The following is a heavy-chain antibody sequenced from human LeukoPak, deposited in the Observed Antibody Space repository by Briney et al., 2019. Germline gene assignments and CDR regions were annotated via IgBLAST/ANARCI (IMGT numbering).Heavy chain of an antibody. J-gene: IGHJ4*02. CDR3: TRPYCSGGSCYLDY. Sequence: GGSLRLSCAASGFTFSGSAMHWVRQASGKGLEWVGCIRSKANSYATAYAASVKGRFTISRDDSKNTAYLQMNSLKTEDTAVYYCTRPYCSGGSCYLDYWGQGTLVTVSS. D-gene: IGHD2-15*01. CDR1: GFTFSGSA. V-gene: IGHV3-73*01. CDR2: IRSKANSYAT.